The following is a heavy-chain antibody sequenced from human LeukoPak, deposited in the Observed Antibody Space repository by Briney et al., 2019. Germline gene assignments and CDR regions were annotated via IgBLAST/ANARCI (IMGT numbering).Heavy chain of an antibody. D-gene: IGHD1-26*01. J-gene: IGHJ4*02. CDR3: ARAHLSGSYYTDDY. CDR1: GYTFSNYG. Sequence: TSVKVACKASGYTFSNYGISWVRQAPGQGLEWMGWISAYNGNTNYAQELQGRVAMTTDTSTSTAYMELRSLRSDDTAVYYCARAHLSGSYYTDDYWGQGTLVTVSS. V-gene: IGHV1-18*01. CDR2: ISAYNGNT.